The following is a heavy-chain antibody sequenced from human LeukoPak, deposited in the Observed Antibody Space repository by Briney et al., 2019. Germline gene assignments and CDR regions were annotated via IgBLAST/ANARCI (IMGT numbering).Heavy chain of an antibody. CDR2: ISSSSSYI. V-gene: IGHV3-21*01. CDR1: GFTVSSNY. Sequence: GGSLRLSCAASGFTVSSNYMSWVRQAPGKGLEWVSSISSSSSYIYYADSVKGRFTISRDNAKNSLYPQMNSLRAEDTAVYYCAREQGATVVDAFDIWGQGTMVTVSS. CDR3: AREQGATVVDAFDI. J-gene: IGHJ3*02. D-gene: IGHD4-17*01.